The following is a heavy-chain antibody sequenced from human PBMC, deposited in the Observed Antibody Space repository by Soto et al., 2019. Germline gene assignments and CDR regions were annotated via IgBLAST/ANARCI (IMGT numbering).Heavy chain of an antibody. V-gene: IGHV3-30*18. CDR1: GFTFSSYG. Sequence: GGSLRLSCAASGFTFSSYGMHWVRQAPGKGLEWVAVISYDGSNKYYADSVKGRFTISRDNSKNTLYLQMNSLRAEDTAVYYCAKDHDSSLASDYYGMDVWG. CDR2: ISYDGSNK. D-gene: IGHD3-22*01. J-gene: IGHJ6*01. CDR3: AKDHDSSLASDYYGMDV.